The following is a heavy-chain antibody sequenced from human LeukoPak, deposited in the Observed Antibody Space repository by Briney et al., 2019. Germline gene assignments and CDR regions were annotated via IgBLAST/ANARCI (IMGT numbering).Heavy chain of an antibody. V-gene: IGHV4-34*01. CDR3: ARQGSGSSYYYYTFPY. J-gene: IGHJ4*02. Sequence: SETLSLTCAVYGGSLSGYYGSWIRQPPGKGLEWIGEINHSGNTNYNPSLESRVTMSVDTSKNHFYLELNSVTAAGTAVYYCARQGSGSSYYYYTFPYWGQGTLVTVSS. D-gene: IGHD1-26*01. CDR1: GGSLSGYY. CDR2: INHSGNT.